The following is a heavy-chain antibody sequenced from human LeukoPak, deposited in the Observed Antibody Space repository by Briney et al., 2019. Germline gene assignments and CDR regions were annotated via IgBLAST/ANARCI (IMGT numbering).Heavy chain of an antibody. CDR2: IYPGASDT. D-gene: IGHD1-26*01. CDR3: ARHLYQDDSGGANGY. J-gene: IGHJ4*02. Sequence: GESLKISCKGSGYSFTSYWIGWVRQMPGKGLEWMWIIYPGASDTRYSPAFQGQVSISADKSISTAYLQWSSLRASDTAIYYCARHLYQDDSGGANGYWGQGTLVTVSS. V-gene: IGHV5-51*01. CDR1: GYSFTSYW.